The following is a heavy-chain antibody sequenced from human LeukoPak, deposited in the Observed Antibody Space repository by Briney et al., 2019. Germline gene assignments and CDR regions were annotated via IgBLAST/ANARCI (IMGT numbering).Heavy chain of an antibody. CDR2: VYHSGST. J-gene: IGHJ5*02. V-gene: IGHV4-38-2*01. Sequence: SETLSLTCAVSGYSISSGYYWGWIRQPPGKGLEWIGSVYHSGSTYYNPSLKSRVTISVDTSKNQFSLKLSSVTAADTAVYYCARQLYDFWSGYSSWFDPWGQGTLVTVSS. D-gene: IGHD3-3*01. CDR1: GYSISSGYY. CDR3: ARQLYDFWSGYSSWFDP.